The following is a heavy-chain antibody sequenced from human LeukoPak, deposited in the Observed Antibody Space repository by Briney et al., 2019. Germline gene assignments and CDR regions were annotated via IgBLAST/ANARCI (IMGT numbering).Heavy chain of an antibody. J-gene: IGHJ1*01. D-gene: IGHD3-10*01. CDR3: ARPRTSSRYFQH. Sequence: PGGSLRLSCAASGFTFDDYAMHWVRQAPGKGLEWVSGISWNSGSIGYADSVKGRFTISRDNAKNSLYLQVNSLRAEDTAVYYCARPRTSSRYFQHWGQGTLVTVSS. V-gene: IGHV3-9*01. CDR1: GFTFDDYA. CDR2: ISWNSGSI.